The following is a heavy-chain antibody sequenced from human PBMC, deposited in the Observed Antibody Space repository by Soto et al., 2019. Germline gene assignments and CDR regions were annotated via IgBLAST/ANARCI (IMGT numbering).Heavy chain of an antibody. J-gene: IGHJ4*02. CDR2: TDYSGNT. D-gene: IGHD6-19*01. Sequence: QVQLQESGPGLVRPSETLSLTCTVSSDSISSYYWIWIRQSPGKGLEWIGYTDYSGNTNYNPSLKSRVTISGDTSKNQFPLRLSYVTAADTAVYYCARAVGDPLYYLDYWGQGTLVTVSS. CDR3: ARAVGDPLYYLDY. CDR1: SDSISSYY. V-gene: IGHV4-59*08.